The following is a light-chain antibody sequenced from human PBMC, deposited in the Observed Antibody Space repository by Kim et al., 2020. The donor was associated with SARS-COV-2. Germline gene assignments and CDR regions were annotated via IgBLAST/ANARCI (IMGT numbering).Light chain of an antibody. CDR2: YDS. CDR3: QVWDSISDHVI. J-gene: IGLJ1*01. V-gene: IGLV3-21*01. CDR1: NIGSKS. Sequence: SYELTQPPSVSVAPGETARITCAANNIGSKSVHWYQQTPGQAPALVIYYDSDRPSGIPERFSGSNSGNTAALIISRVEAGDEADYYCQVWDSISDHVIFG.